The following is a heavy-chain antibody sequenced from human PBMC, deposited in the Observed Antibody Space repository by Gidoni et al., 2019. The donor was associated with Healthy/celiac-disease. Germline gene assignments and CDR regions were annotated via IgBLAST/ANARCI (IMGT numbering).Heavy chain of an antibody. J-gene: IGHJ4*02. V-gene: IGHV4-31*03. D-gene: IGHD2-15*01. Sequence: QVQLQESGPGLVKPSQTLSLTCTVSGGSISSGGYYWSWIRQHPGKGLGWIGYIYYSGSTYYNPSLKSRVTISVDTSKNQFSLKLSSVTAADTAVYYCAREGCSGGSCYMAFDYWGQGTLVTVSS. CDR2: IYYSGST. CDR3: AREGCSGGSCYMAFDY. CDR1: GGSISSGGYY.